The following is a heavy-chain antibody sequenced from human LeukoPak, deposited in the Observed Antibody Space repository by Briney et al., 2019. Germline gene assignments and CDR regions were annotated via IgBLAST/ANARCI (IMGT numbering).Heavy chain of an antibody. CDR2: VYRSGST. D-gene: IGHD6-19*01. Sequence: SETLSLTCAVSGDSISSSSNYWGWVRHLPGKGLEWIGSVYRSGSTNYNPSLKSRVTISVDTSKNQFTLNLTSVTAADTAVYHCARRGTSGWAYYFDFWGPGSLLTVSS. J-gene: IGHJ4*02. CDR1: GDSISSSSNY. V-gene: IGHV4-39*01. CDR3: ARRGTSGWAYYFDF.